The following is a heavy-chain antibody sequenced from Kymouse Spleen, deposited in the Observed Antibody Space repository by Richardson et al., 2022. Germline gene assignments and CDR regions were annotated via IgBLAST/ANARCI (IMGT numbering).Heavy chain of an antibody. J-gene: IGHJ6*02. CDR2: ISSSGSTI. D-gene: IGHD3-9*01. CDR1: GFTFSDYY. CDR3: ARDDILTGYYNLYYYYYGMDV. Sequence: QVQLVESGGGLVKPGGSLRLSCAASGFTFSDYYMSWIRQAPGKGLEWVSYISSSGSTIYYADSVKGRFTISRDNAKNSLYLQMNSLRAEDTAVYYCARDDILTGYYNLYYYYYGMDVWGQGTTVTVSS. V-gene: IGHV3-11*01.